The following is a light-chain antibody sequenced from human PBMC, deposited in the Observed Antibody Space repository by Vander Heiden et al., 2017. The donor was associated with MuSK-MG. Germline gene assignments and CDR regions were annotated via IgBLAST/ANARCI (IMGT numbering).Light chain of an antibody. CDR1: HSNIGTQI. CDR2: TNN. Sequence: QSALTQPPSASGTPGQRVTISCSGSHSNIGTQIVSWYQPIPGTTPKLLIHTNNQRPSGVPDRFPGSKSGTSASLAISGLQSEDEADYFCAVWDDSLNGPVFGGGTKLTVL. V-gene: IGLV1-44*01. J-gene: IGLJ2*01. CDR3: AVWDDSLNGPV.